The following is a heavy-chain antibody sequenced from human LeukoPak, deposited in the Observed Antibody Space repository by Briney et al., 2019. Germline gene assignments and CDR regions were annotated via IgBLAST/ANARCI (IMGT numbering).Heavy chain of an antibody. CDR1: GFTFRSYW. J-gene: IGHJ4*02. D-gene: IGHD3-10*01. Sequence: GGSLRLSCAASGFTFRSYWMHWVRQAPGKGLVWVSHISGDESRTTYADSVQGRFTISRDNAKNTLYPRMNSLRVENTAVYYCVRDDGYYYGSGSYHRHWGQGTLVTVSS. CDR3: VRDDGYYYGSGSYHRH. V-gene: IGHV3-74*01. CDR2: ISGDESRT.